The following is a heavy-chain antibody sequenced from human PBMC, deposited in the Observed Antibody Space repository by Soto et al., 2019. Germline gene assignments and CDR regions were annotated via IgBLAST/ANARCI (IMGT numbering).Heavy chain of an antibody. Sequence: SETLSLTCTLSGVSLSIGGYYWSWIRQHPEKGLEWIGYIYYSGTTYYNPSLESRVSISADTSENQFSLKVNSVTVADSAVYYCACTYFTGSSEPFAYWGQGTLVTVS. J-gene: IGHJ4*02. CDR1: GVSLSIGGYY. CDR2: IYYSGTT. D-gene: IGHD3-22*01. CDR3: ACTYFTGSSEPFAY. V-gene: IGHV4-31*03.